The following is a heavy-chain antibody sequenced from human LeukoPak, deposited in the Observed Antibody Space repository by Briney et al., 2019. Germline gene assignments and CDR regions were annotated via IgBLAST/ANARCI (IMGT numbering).Heavy chain of an antibody. V-gene: IGHV3-11*05. D-gene: IGHD2-15*01. CDR3: ARDIRVVAATRGYFQH. CDR2: IRSSSSYT. Sequence: GGSLRLSCAASGFTFSDYYMSWIRQAPGKGLEWVSYIRSSSSYTNYADSVKGRFTISRDNAKNSLYLQMDSLRAEDTAVYYCARDIRVVAATRGYFQHWGQGTLVTVSS. CDR1: GFTFSDYY. J-gene: IGHJ1*01.